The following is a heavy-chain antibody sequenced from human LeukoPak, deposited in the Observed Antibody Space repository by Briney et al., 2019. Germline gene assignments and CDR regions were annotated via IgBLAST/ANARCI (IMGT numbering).Heavy chain of an antibody. V-gene: IGHV1-18*01. CDR1: GYTFTSYI. CDR3: ARDRHIAAAVYYYYMDV. Sequence: ASVKVSCKASGYTFTSYIISWVRLAPGQGHEWMGWINAYNGNTDYAQRVQGRVTMTTDTSTSTAYMELRSLRSDDTAVYYCARDRHIAAAVYYYYMDVWGKGTPVTVSS. J-gene: IGHJ6*03. CDR2: INAYNGNT. D-gene: IGHD6-13*01.